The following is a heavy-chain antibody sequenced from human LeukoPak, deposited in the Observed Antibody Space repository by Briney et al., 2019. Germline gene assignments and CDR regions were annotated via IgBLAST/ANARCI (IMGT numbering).Heavy chain of an antibody. CDR3: ARGYSSGWYYFDY. CDR2: INPGGGYT. J-gene: IGHJ4*02. V-gene: IGHV1-46*01. D-gene: IGHD6-19*01. CDR1: GYTFTSYY. Sequence: ASVKVSCKASGYTFTSYYMHWVRQAPGQGLEWMGLINPGGGYTSYAQKFQGRVTVTRDTSTSTVYMELSSLRSEDTAVYYCARGYSSGWYYFDYWGQGTLVTVSS.